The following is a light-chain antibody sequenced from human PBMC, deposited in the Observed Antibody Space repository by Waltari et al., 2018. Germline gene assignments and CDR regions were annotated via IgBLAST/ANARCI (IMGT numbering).Light chain of an antibody. J-gene: IGKJ5*01. Sequence: DIQMTQSPSSLSASLGDRVTITCQASQDIEFYLNWYQQKPGKAPKLLIYDASNLATGVPSRFSGSGSGTDFTFTISSLQPEDIATYYCQQYDKLLVTFGQGTRLEI. CDR1: QDIEFY. CDR3: QQYDKLLVT. CDR2: DAS. V-gene: IGKV1-33*01.